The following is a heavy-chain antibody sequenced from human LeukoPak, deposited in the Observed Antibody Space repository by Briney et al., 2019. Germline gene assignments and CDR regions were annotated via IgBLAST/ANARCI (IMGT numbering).Heavy chain of an antibody. CDR1: GGSISSSSYY. J-gene: IGHJ4*02. V-gene: IGHV3-23*01. D-gene: IGHD3-9*01. CDR2: ISGSGGST. Sequence: ETLSLTCTVSGGSISSSSYYWGWIRQPPGKGLEWVSAISGSGGSTYYADSVKGRFTISRDNSKNTLYLQMNSLRAEDTAVYYCAKDLDDILTGFDYWGQGTLVTVSS. CDR3: AKDLDDILTGFDY.